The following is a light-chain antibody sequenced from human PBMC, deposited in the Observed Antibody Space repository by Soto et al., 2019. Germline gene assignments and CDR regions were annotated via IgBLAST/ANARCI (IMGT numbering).Light chain of an antibody. CDR1: KLGNKY. CDR2: QDS. J-gene: IGLJ2*01. V-gene: IGLV3-1*01. Sequence: SYELTQPPSVSVSPGQTASITCSGDKLGNKYTSWYQQKPGQSPVLVIYQDSQRPSGIPERFSGSNSGNTATLTISGTQAMDEAAYFCQAWDSSTVVFGGGTKLTVL. CDR3: QAWDSSTVV.